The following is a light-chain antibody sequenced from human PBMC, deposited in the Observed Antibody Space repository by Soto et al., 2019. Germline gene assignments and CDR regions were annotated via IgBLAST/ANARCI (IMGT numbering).Light chain of an antibody. CDR1: QSVSSSY. CDR3: QQYGSSPNT. V-gene: IGKV3-20*01. Sequence: EIVLTQSPGTLSLSPGERATLSCRASQSVSSSYLAWYQQKPGQAHRLLIYGASSRATSIPDRFSGSGSGTDFTLTISRLEPEDFAVYYCQQYGSSPNTFGVGTKVEIK. J-gene: IGKJ4*01. CDR2: GAS.